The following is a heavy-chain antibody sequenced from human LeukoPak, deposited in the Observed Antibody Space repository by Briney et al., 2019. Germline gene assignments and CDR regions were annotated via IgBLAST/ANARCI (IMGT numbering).Heavy chain of an antibody. Sequence: ASVKVSCKASGYTFTSYDINWVRQAPGQGLEWMGIINPSGGSTSYAQKFQGRVTMTRDMSTSTVYMELSSLRSEDTAVYYCASSPVVVPAAPRTYYFDYWGQGTLVTVSS. V-gene: IGHV1-46*01. CDR2: INPSGGST. D-gene: IGHD2-2*01. CDR3: ASSPVVVPAAPRTYYFDY. J-gene: IGHJ4*02. CDR1: GYTFTSYD.